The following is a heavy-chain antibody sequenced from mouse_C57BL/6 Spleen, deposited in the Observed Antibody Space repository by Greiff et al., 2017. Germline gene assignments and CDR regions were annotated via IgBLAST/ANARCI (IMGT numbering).Heavy chain of an antibody. CDR2: ISSGGSYT. V-gene: IGHV5-6*01. J-gene: IGHJ4*01. CDR1: GFTFSSYG. Sequence: EVQGVESGGDLVKPGGSLKLSCAASGFTFSSYGMSWVRQTPDKRLEWVATISSGGSYTYYPDSVKGRFTISRDNAKNTLYLQMSSLKSEDTAMYYCARRTAQATDAMDYWGQGTSVTVSS. D-gene: IGHD3-2*02. CDR3: ARRTAQATDAMDY.